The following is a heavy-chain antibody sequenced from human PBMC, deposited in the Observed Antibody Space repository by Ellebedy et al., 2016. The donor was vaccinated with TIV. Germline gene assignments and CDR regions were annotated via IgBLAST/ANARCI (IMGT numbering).Heavy chain of an antibody. D-gene: IGHD6-19*01. CDR2: ITTGNYI. V-gene: IGHV3-21*01. J-gene: IGHJ4*02. CDR1: GFTFKSWS. Sequence: GESLKISCAASGFTFKSWSMNWVRQAPGKGLEWVSSITTGNYIFYADSVKGRFTISRDNAQNSLYLQMSSLRADDTAVYYCAREVPLGIAVLDFDFWGKGTLVTVSS. CDR3: AREVPLGIAVLDFDF.